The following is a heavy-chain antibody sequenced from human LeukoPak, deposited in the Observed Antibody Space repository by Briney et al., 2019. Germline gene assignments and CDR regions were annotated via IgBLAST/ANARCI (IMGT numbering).Heavy chain of an antibody. CDR3: AKYLKRITIFGVAVDY. D-gene: IGHD3-3*01. CDR1: GFTFSSYA. J-gene: IGHJ4*02. CDR2: ISGSGGST. Sequence: GGSLRLSCAASGFTFSSYAMSWVRQAPGKGLEWVSAISGSGGSTYYADSVKGRFTISRDNSENTLYLQMNSLRAEDTAVYYCAKYLKRITIFGVAVDYWGQGTLVTVSS. V-gene: IGHV3-23*01.